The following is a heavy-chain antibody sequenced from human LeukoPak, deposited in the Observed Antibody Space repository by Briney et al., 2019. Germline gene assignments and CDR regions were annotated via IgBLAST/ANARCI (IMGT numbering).Heavy chain of an antibody. J-gene: IGHJ5*02. CDR1: GFTFSSYW. CDR3: ARDDAGYSYDPRGWFDP. D-gene: IGHD5-18*01. CDR2: INSDGSST. Sequence: PGGSLRLSCAASGFTFSSYWMHWVRQAPGKGLVWVSRINSDGSSTSYAESVKGRFTISRDNAKNTLYLQMNSLRAEDTAVYYCARDDAGYSYDPRGWFDPWGQGTLVTVSS. V-gene: IGHV3-74*01.